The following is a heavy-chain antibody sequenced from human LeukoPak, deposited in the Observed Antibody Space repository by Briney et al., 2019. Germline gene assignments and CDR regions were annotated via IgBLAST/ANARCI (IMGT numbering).Heavy chain of an antibody. CDR1: GRTISSYY. CDR2: IHYSGST. Sequence: PSETLSLTCTVSGRTISSYYWNWIRQPPGKGLEWIGYIHYSGSTKYNPSLKSRVTISVDTSKNQFSLKLSSVTAADTAVYYCARWYSSGWAFDYWGQGTLVTVSS. J-gene: IGHJ4*02. D-gene: IGHD6-19*01. V-gene: IGHV4-59*08. CDR3: ARWYSSGWAFDY.